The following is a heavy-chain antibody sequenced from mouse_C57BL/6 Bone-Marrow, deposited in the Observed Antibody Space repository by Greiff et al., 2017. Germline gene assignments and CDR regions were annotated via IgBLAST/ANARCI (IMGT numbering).Heavy chain of an antibody. CDR3: ASRWLLRGH. D-gene: IGHD2-3*01. CDR1: GYTFTSYD. Sequence: QVHVKQSGPELVKPGASVKLSCKASGYTFTSYDINWVKQRPGQGLEWIGWIYPRDGSTKYNQKFKGKATLTVDTSSSTAYMELHSLTSKDSAVYFCASRWLLRGHWGQGTTLTVSS. V-gene: IGHV1-85*01. CDR2: IYPRDGST. J-gene: IGHJ2*01.